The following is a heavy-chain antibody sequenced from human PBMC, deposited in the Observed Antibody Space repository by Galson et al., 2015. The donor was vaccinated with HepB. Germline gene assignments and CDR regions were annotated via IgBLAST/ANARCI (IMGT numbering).Heavy chain of an antibody. J-gene: IGHJ4*02. D-gene: IGHD5-18*01. V-gene: IGHV3-23*01. CDR3: AKRVPYSSFDC. Sequence: SLRLSCAASGFTFSTYALSWVRQAPGKGLEWVSSISGSGGSTNYADSVKGRFTISRDNSKNTLYLQMNSLRAEDTAVYFCAKRVPYSSFDCWGQGTLVTVSS. CDR1: GFTFSTYA. CDR2: ISGSGGST.